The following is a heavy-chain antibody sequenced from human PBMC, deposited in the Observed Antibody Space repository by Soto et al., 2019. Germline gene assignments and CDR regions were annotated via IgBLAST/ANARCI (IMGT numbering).Heavy chain of an antibody. CDR3: ARIGGGGSCPDY. Sequence: GGSLRLSCAASGFSFSDYYMSWVRQVPGKGLEWVSYIRGDSTTIYYADSVKGRFTISRDNAKNSLYLQMSSLRAEDTAVYYCARIGGGGSCPDYWGQGTLVTVSS. CDR2: IRGDSTTI. J-gene: IGHJ4*02. V-gene: IGHV3-11*01. D-gene: IGHD2-15*01. CDR1: GFSFSDYY.